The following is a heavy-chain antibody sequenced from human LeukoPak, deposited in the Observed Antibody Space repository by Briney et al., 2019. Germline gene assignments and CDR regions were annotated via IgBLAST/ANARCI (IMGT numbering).Heavy chain of an antibody. CDR2: ISAYNGNT. V-gene: IGHV1-18*01. CDR3: ARVRYGDYSFDY. D-gene: IGHD4-17*01. CDR1: GYTFTSYG. J-gene: IGHJ4*02. Sequence: ASVKVSCKASGYTFTSYGISWVRQAPGQGLEWMGWISAYNGNTNYAQKLQGRVTMTTDTSTSTAYMELRSLRSDNTAVYYCARVRYGDYSFDYWGQGTLVTVSS.